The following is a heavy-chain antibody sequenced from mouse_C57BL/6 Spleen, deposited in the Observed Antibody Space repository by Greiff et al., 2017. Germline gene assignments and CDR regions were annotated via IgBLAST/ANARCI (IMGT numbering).Heavy chain of an antibody. D-gene: IGHD2-3*01. Sequence: QVQLKQPGAELVRPGSSVKLSCKASGYTFTSYWMHWVKQRPIQGLEWIGNIDPSDSETHYNQKFKDKATLTVDKSSSTAYMQLSSLTSEDSAVYCWGMDATEYFDVWGKGTTITVSS. J-gene: IGHJ1*03. CDR1: GYTFTSYW. CDR3: GMDATEYFDV. CDR2: IDPSDSET. V-gene: IGHV1-52*01.